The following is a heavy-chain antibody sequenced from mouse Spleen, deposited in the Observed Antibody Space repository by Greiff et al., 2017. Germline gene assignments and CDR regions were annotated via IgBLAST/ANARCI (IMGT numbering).Heavy chain of an antibody. Sequence: QVQLQQPGAELVRPGASVKLSCKASGYTFTSYWINWVKQRPGQGLEWIGNIYPSDSYTNYNQKFKDKATLTVDKSSSTAYMQLSSPTSEDSAVYYCASSGYPYYAMDYWGQGTSVTVSS. J-gene: IGHJ4*01. CDR3: ASSGYPYYAMDY. CDR2: IYPSDSYT. V-gene: IGHV1-69*02. D-gene: IGHD2-2*01. CDR1: GYTFTSYW.